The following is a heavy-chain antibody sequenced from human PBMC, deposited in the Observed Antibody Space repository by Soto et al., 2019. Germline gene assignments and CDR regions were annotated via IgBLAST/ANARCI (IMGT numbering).Heavy chain of an antibody. CDR2: INPSGGST. D-gene: IGHD3-22*01. CDR3: AGGSSSGYLHHQGGWYFDL. V-gene: IGHV1-46*01. CDR1: GYSFTSYY. Sequence: QVQLVQPGAEVKKPGASVKVSCKASGYSFTSYYMHWVRQAPGQGLEWMGIINPSGGSTSYAQKFQGRVTMTRDTSTSTVYMELSSLRSEDTAVYYCAGGSSSGYLHHQGGWYFDLWGRGTLVTVSS. J-gene: IGHJ2*01.